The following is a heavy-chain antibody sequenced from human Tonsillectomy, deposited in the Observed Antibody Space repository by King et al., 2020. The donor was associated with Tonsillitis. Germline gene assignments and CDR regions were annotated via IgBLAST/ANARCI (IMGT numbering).Heavy chain of an antibody. V-gene: IGHV3-30*03. J-gene: IGHJ4*02. CDR3: ARRAGLFGEARDY. CDR2: ISYDGSNK. CDR1: GFTFSSYG. Sequence: VQLVESGGGVVQPGRSLRLSCAASGFTFSSYGMHWVRQAPGKGLEWVAVISYDGSNKYYADSVKGRFTISRDNSKNTLYLQMNSLRAEDTAVYYSARRAGLFGEARDYWGQGTLVTVSS. D-gene: IGHD3-16*01.